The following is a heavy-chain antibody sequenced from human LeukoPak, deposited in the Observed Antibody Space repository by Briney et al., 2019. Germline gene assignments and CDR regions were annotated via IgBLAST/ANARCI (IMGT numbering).Heavy chain of an antibody. J-gene: IGHJ2*01. CDR3: ARVSYDSSGYGDWYFDL. Sequence: ASVKVSCKASGYTFTSYGISWVRQAPGQGLEWMGWISAYNGNTNYAQKLQGRVTMTTDTSTSTAYMELRSLRSDDTAAYYCARVSYDSSGYGDWYFDLWGRGTLVTVSS. D-gene: IGHD3-22*01. V-gene: IGHV1-18*01. CDR2: ISAYNGNT. CDR1: GYTFTSYG.